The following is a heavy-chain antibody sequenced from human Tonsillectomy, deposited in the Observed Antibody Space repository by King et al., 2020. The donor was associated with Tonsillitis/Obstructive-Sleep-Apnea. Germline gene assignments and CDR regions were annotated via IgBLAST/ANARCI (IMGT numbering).Heavy chain of an antibody. CDR1: GYSFTSYW. CDR3: ARDRLHCSSPSCYLFEGLGDYYYYMDV. J-gene: IGHJ6*03. V-gene: IGHV5-51*01. Sequence: VQLVESGAEVKKPGESLKISCKGSGYSFTSYWIGWVRQMPGRGLEWMGIIYPGDSDTRYSPTFQGQVSISADKSISPAYLQGRRLTASDTAMYYCARDRLHCSSPSCYLFEGLGDYYYYMDVWGKGTAVTVSS. CDR2: IYPGDSDT. D-gene: IGHD2-2*01.